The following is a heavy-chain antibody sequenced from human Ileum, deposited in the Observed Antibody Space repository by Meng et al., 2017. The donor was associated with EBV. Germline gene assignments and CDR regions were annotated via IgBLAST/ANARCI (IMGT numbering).Heavy chain of an antibody. CDR1: GGDFSGSS. CDR2: INHSVSN. Sequence: QGKRNQVGAGPLSPSQTLSLTRSVYGGDFSGSSRSWIRQLPGKGLEWIGEINHSVSNNYNPSLKSRVTISVDTSKNLFSLKLSSVTAADTAVYYCARGNKVSDRGFDYWGQGTLVTVFS. D-gene: IGHD3-10*01. J-gene: IGHJ4*02. CDR3: ARGNKVSDRGFDY. V-gene: IGHV4-34*01.